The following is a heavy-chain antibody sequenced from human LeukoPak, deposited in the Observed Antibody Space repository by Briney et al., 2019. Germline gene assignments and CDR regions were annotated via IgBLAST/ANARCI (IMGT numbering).Heavy chain of an antibody. CDR2: IYYSGST. CDR3: ARLWYSSSWYYFDY. CDR1: GGSISSYY. D-gene: IGHD6-13*01. J-gene: IGHJ4*02. Sequence: SETLSLTCTVSGGSISSYYWSWIRQPPGKGLKWIGYIYYSGSTNYNPSLKSRVTISVDTSKNQFSLKLSSVTAADTAVYYCARLWYSSSWYYFDYWGQGTLVTVSS. V-gene: IGHV4-59*01.